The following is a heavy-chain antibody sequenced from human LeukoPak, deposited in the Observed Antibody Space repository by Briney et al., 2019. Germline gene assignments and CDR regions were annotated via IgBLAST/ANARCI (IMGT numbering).Heavy chain of an antibody. CDR3: ARRVTAIGYYYYGMDV. V-gene: IGHV1-18*01. CDR1: GYTFTSYG. Sequence: ASVKVSCKASGYTFTSYGISWVRQAPGQGLVWMGWISAYNGNTNYAQKRQGRVTMTTDTSTSTAYMELRSLRSDDTAVYYCARRVTAIGYYYYGMDVWGQGTTVTVSS. CDR2: ISAYNGNT. D-gene: IGHD2-21*02. J-gene: IGHJ6*02.